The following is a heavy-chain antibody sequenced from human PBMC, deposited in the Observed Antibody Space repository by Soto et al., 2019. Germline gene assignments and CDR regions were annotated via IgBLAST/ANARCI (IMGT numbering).Heavy chain of an antibody. CDR3: ASGALYHFEY. CDR1: GSSIINSYY. D-gene: IGHD3-16*01. CDR2: ISHTGRT. Sequence: NPTKTLSLTCIDSGSSIINSYYWGLIRQSPEKGLEWIGSISHTGRTSYNPSLKSRVSISVDKSKNRLSLKLSSVTAADTALYYCASGALYHFEYWGQGTLVTVSS. J-gene: IGHJ4*02. V-gene: IGHV4-38-2*02.